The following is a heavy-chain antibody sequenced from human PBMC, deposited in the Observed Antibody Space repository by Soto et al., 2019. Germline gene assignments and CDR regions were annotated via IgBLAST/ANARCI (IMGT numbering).Heavy chain of an antibody. CDR1: GGTFSSYR. CDR3: VRDSGAKLSSS. D-gene: IGHD6-13*01. Sequence: SVKVSCKASGGTFSSYRINWVRQAPGQGPEWVGGIVPIYRTADYAQKFQGRVTITADESARTSYMELRSLKSQDTAVYYCVRDSGAKLSSSWGQGTLVTVSS. V-gene: IGHV1-69*13. J-gene: IGHJ4*02. CDR2: IVPIYRTA.